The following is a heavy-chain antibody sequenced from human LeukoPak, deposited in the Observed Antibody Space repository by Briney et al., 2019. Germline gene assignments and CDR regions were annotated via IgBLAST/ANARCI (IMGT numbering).Heavy chain of an antibody. J-gene: IGHJ4*02. D-gene: IGHD3-22*01. CDR3: ARAAVYYDSSGYYYSSYYFDY. CDR2: ISGSGGST. V-gene: IGHV3-23*01. CDR1: GFTFSSYA. Sequence: GGSLRLSCAASGFTFSSYAMSWVRQAPGKGLEWVSVISGSGGSTYYADSVKGRFTISRDNSKNSLYLQMNSLRAEDTALYYCARAAVYYDSSGYYYSSYYFDYWGQGTLVTVSS.